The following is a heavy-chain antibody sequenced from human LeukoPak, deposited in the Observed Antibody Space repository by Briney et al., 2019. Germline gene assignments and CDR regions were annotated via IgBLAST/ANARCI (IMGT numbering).Heavy chain of an antibody. J-gene: IGHJ4*02. CDR3: AKDRIAVAGTYFDC. V-gene: IGHV3-23*01. D-gene: IGHD6-19*01. CDR1: AFTFSSYA. CDR2: ISGSGGST. Sequence: GGSLRLTCAASAFTFSSYAMSWVRQAPGKGLEWVSAISGSGGSTYYADSVKGRFTISRDNSKNTLYLQMNSLRAEDTAVYYCAKDRIAVAGTYFDCWGQGTLVTVSS.